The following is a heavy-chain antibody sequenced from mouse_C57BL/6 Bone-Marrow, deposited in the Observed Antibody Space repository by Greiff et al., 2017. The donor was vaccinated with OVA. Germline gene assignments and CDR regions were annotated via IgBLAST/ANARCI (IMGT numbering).Heavy chain of an antibody. CDR1: GFSFNTYA. V-gene: IGHV10-1*01. CDR3: VRESHYAMDY. J-gene: IGHJ4*01. Sequence: EVKLMESGGGLVQPKGSLKLSCAASGFSFNTYAMNWVRQAPGKGLEWVARIRSKSNNYATYYADSVKDRFTISRDDSESMLYLQMNNLKTEDTAMYYCVRESHYAMDYWGQGTSVTVSS. CDR2: IRSKSNNYAT.